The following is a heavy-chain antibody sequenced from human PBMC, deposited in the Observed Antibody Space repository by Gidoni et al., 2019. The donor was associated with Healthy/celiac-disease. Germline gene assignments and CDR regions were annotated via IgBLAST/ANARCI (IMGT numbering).Heavy chain of an antibody. CDR3: ASCLWATYYYYYGMDV. D-gene: IGHD3-16*01. CDR2: ISYDGSNK. CDR1: GFTFSSYA. V-gene: IGHV3-30-3*01. Sequence: QVQLVESGGGVVQPGRSLRLSCAASGFTFSSYAMHWVRQAPGKGLEWVAVISYDGSNKYYADSVKGRFTISRDNSKNTLYLQMNSLRAEDTAVYYCASCLWATYYYYYGMDVWGQGTTVTVSS. J-gene: IGHJ6*02.